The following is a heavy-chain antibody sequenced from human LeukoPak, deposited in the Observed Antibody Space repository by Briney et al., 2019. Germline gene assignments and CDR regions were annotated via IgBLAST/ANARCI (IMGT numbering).Heavy chain of an antibody. CDR3: AKEEVISGNHGVYFDY. D-gene: IGHD3-22*01. CDR2: IRYDGNSN. V-gene: IGHV3-30*02. Sequence: GGSLRLSCAASRFTFRSYGMHWVRQAPGTGLEWVAFIRYDGNSNYYADSVKGRFTISRDNSRSTLYLQMNSLRAEDTAVYYCAKEEVISGNHGVYFDYWGQGTLVTVSS. J-gene: IGHJ4*02. CDR1: RFTFRSYG.